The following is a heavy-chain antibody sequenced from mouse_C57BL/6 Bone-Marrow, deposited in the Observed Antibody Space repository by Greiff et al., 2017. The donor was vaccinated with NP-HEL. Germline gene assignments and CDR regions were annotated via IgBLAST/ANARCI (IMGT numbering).Heavy chain of an antibody. CDR1: GYTFTSYW. J-gene: IGHJ4*01. V-gene: IGHV1-64*01. CDR2: IHPNSGST. D-gene: IGHD2-5*01. CDR3: ARFSRYSNFYAMDY. Sequence: QVQLQQPGAELVKPGASVKLSCKASGYTFTSYWMHWVKQRPGQGLEWIGMIHPNSGSTNYNEKFKSKATLTVDKSSSTAYMQLSSLTSEDSAVYYCARFSRYSNFYAMDYWGQGTSVTVSS.